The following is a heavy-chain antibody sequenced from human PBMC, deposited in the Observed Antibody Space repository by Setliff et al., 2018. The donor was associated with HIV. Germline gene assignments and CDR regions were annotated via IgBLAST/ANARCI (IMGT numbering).Heavy chain of an antibody. V-gene: IGHV1-69*06. CDR2: IIPMFGTT. J-gene: IGHJ4*02. Sequence: VASVKVSCKASGGSFSSYAISWVRQAPGQGLEWMGRIIPMFGTTNYAQKFQGRVTITADKSPTTAYMELSSLRSEDTAIYYCARVERDYGDYVRPSDWGQGTLVTVSS. CDR3: ARVERDYGDYVRPSD. CDR1: GGSFSSYA. D-gene: IGHD4-17*01.